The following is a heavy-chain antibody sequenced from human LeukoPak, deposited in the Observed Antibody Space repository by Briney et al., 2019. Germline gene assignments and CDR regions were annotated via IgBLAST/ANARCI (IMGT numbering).Heavy chain of an antibody. CDR3: ARDDSSGYYVRGPFDY. J-gene: IGHJ4*02. V-gene: IGHV3-48*04. Sequence: GGSLRLSCAASGFIFSTCDMNWVRQAPGKGLEWVSYISSSGSTIYYADSVKGRFTISRDNAKNSLYLQMNSLRAEDTAVYYCARDDSSGYYVRGPFDYWGQGTLVTVSS. D-gene: IGHD3-22*01. CDR2: ISSSGSTI. CDR1: GFIFSTCD.